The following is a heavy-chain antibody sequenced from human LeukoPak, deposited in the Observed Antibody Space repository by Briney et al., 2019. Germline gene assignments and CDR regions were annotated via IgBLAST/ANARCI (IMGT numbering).Heavy chain of an antibody. V-gene: IGHV3-30*03. Sequence: PGGSLRLSCAASGFTFSSYGMHWVRQAPGKGLEWVAVISYDGSNKYYADSVKGRFTISRDNSKNTLYLQMNSLRAEDTAVYYCASEPAAAVYFDYWGQGTLVTVSS. CDR2: ISYDGSNK. CDR1: GFTFSSYG. CDR3: ASEPAAAVYFDY. J-gene: IGHJ4*02. D-gene: IGHD6-13*01.